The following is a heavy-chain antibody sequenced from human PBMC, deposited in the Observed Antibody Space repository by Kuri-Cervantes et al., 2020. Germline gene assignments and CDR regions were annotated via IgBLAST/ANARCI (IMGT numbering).Heavy chain of an antibody. J-gene: IGHJ6*02. V-gene: IGHV3-48*01. CDR3: AKDRRASKLRFLEWLPQRDYYYGMDV. D-gene: IGHD3-3*01. CDR1: GFTFSGYS. Sequence: GESLKISCVASGFTFSGYSMNWVRQTPGKGLEWVSYISSSSSTIYYADSVKGRFTISRDNSKNTLYLQMNSLRAEDTAVYYCAKDRRASKLRFLEWLPQRDYYYGMDVWSQGTTVTVSS. CDR2: ISSSSSTI.